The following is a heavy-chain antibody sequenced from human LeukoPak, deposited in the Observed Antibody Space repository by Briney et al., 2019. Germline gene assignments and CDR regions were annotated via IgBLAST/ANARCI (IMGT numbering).Heavy chain of an antibody. Sequence: GGSLRLSCAASGFTFSSCSMNWVRQAPGKGLEWVSSISSSSSYIYYADSVKGRFTISRDNAKNSLYLQMNSLRAEDTAVYYCARVACLYLAICSSTNRQFDPWGQGTLVTATS. CDR1: GFTFSSCS. CDR2: ISSSSSYI. CDR3: ARVACLYLAICSSTNRQFDP. D-gene: IGHD2-2*01. J-gene: IGHJ5*02. V-gene: IGHV3-21*01.